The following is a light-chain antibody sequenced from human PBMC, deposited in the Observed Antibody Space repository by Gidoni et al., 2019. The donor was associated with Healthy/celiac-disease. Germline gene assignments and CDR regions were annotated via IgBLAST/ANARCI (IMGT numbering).Light chain of an antibody. Sequence: DIVMTQPPDSLAVSLGERATHNCKSSQSVLYSSNNKNYLAWYQQKPGQPPKLLMYWASTRESGVPDRFSGSGSGTDFTLTISSLQAEDVAVYYCQQYYSTPLSFGQGTKLEIK. CDR2: WAS. V-gene: IGKV4-1*01. CDR3: QQYYSTPLS. CDR1: QSVLYSSNNKNY. J-gene: IGKJ2*03.